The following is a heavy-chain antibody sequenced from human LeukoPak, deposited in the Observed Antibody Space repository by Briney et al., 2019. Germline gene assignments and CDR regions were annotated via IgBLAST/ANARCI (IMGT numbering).Heavy chain of an antibody. V-gene: IGHV4-34*01. Sequence: SETLSPTCAVYGWSFNDYYWNWVRQPPGKGLEWIGEINARGDTNYNPSLKSRVTISVDSSKNQFSRTLTSMIAADTAIYYCARGQVPAARGYNWFDPWGQGTLVTVSS. CDR3: ARGQVPAARGYNWFDP. D-gene: IGHD2-2*01. CDR2: INARGDT. J-gene: IGHJ5*02. CDR1: GWSFNDYY.